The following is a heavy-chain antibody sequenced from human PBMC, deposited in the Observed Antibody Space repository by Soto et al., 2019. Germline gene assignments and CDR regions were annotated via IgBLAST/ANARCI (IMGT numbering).Heavy chain of an antibody. Sequence: EVQLVESGGGLVQPGGSLRLSCAASGFTFSSYEMNWVRQAPGKGLEWVSYISSSGSTIYYADSVKGRFTISGDNAKNSLYLQMNSLRAEDTAVYYCARDPKGDGYPGGDYWGQGTLVTVSS. D-gene: IGHD5-12*01. V-gene: IGHV3-48*03. CDR3: ARDPKGDGYPGGDY. CDR2: ISSSGSTI. J-gene: IGHJ4*02. CDR1: GFTFSSYE.